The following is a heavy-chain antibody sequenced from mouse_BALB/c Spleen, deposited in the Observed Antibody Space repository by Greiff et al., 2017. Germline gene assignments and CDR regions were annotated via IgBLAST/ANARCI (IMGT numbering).Heavy chain of an antibody. D-gene: IGHD2-3*01. CDR2: INPSNGRT. CDR1: GYTFTSYW. CDR3: AQGNGYDGYY. Sequence: QVQLQQPGAELVKPGASVKLSCKASGYTFTSYWMHWVKQRPGQGLEWIGEINPSNGRTNYNEKFKSKATLTEDKSSSTAYMQLSSLTSEDSAVYYCAQGNGYDGYYWGQGTTLTVSS. J-gene: IGHJ2*01. V-gene: IGHV1S81*02.